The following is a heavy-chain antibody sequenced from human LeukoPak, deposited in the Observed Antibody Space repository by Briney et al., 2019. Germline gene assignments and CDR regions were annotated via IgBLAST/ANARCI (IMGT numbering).Heavy chain of an antibody. V-gene: IGHV1-18*01. Sequence: RASVKVSCKASGYTFTSYGISWVRQAPGQGLEWMGWISAYNGNTNYAQKLQGRVTMTTDTSTSTAYMELRSLRSDDTAVYYCARDTYYYDSSGYYRFSSQNDAFDIWGPGTMVTVSS. CDR1: GYTFTSYG. CDR2: ISAYNGNT. D-gene: IGHD3-22*01. CDR3: ARDTYYYDSSGYYRFSSQNDAFDI. J-gene: IGHJ3*02.